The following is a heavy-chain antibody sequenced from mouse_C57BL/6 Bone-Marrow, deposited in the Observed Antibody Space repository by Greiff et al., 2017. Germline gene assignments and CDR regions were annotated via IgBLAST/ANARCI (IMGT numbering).Heavy chain of an antibody. D-gene: IGHD2-4*01. CDR3: ARMRIYYDYSYYFDY. Sequence: EVKLMESGPVLVKPGASVKMSCKASGYTFTDYYMNWVKQSHGKSLEWIGVINPYNGGTSYNQKFKGKATLTVDKSSSTAYMELNSLTSEDSAVYYCARMRIYYDYSYYFDYWGQGTTLTVSS. CDR2: INPYNGGT. J-gene: IGHJ2*01. CDR1: GYTFTDYY. V-gene: IGHV1-19*01.